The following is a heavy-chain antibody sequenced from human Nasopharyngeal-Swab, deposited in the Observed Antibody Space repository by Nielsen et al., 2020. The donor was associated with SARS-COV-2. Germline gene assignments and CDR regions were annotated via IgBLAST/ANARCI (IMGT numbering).Heavy chain of an antibody. CDR1: GFTLSSYA. J-gene: IGHJ5*02. Sequence: GGSLRPSCAASGFTLSSYAMHWVRQAPGKGLEWVAVISHDETNKDYADSVKGRFSVSRDNSKNTVYLQMSSLRSEDTAIYYCVRDSRKYCRNIDCYMGNWFDPWGQGTLVTVSS. CDR3: VRDSRKYCRNIDCYMGNWFDP. V-gene: IGHV3-30-3*01. CDR2: ISHDETNK. D-gene: IGHD2-21*02.